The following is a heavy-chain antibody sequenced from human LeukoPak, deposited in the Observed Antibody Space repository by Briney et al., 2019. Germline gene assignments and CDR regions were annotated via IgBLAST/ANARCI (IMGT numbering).Heavy chain of an antibody. CDR1: GFNFNTYS. J-gene: IGHJ4*02. CDR2: IDSYGSYR. V-gene: IGHV3-21*06. Sequence: GGSLRLSCGASGFNFNTYSMNWARKAPGKGLERVSSIDSYGSYRFYADSVKGRFIISRDNAKDSLYLQMNSLRVEDTAVYYCLRGDRRDYWGKGTLVTVSS. CDR3: LRGDRRDY.